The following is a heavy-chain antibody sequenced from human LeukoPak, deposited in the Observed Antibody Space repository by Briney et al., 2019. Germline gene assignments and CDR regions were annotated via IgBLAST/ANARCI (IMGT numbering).Heavy chain of an antibody. CDR1: GFTFSSYA. V-gene: IGHV3-23*01. D-gene: IGHD4-23*01. CDR2: ISGSGGNT. CDR3: AKLVTHFDY. J-gene: IGHJ4*02. Sequence: GGSLRLSCAASGFTFSSYAMSWVRQAPGKGLEWVSSISGSGGNTYYADSVKGRFTISRDNSKNTLYMQMNSLSAEDTAVYYCAKLVTHFDYWGQGTLVTVSS.